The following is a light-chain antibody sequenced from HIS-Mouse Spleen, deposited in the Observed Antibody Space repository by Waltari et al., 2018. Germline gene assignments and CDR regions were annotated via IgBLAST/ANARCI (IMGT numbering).Light chain of an antibody. J-gene: IGLJ2*01. CDR2: EDS. CDR3: YSTDSSGNHRV. V-gene: IGLV3-10*01. CDR1: ALPKKY. Sequence: SYELTQPPSVSVSPGQTARITCSGDALPKKYAYWYQQKSGQAPVLVIYEDSKRASGLPERFSGSSAGTMATLTISRAQVEDEADYYCYSTDSSGNHRVFGGGTKLTVL.